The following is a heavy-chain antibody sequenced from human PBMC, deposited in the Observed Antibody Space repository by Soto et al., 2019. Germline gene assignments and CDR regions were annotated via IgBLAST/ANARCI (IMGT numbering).Heavy chain of an antibody. Sequence: GGSLRLSCAASGFSFSDHYMDWVRQAPGKGLEWVGRIRNKANRYTTEYAASVKGRFTISRDDSKNTLYLQMSSLKIEDTAVYFCTADHWSWGRGTLVTVSS. D-gene: IGHD3-3*01. CDR3: TADHWS. J-gene: IGHJ4*02. CDR1: GFSFSDHY. V-gene: IGHV3-72*01. CDR2: IRNKANRYTT.